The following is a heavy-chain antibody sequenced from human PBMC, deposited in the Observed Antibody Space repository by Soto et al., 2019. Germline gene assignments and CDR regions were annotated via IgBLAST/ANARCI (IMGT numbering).Heavy chain of an antibody. D-gene: IGHD3-22*01. J-gene: IGHJ6*02. V-gene: IGHV3-33*01. CDR3: AREEPFFDSSAYPLYYYAMDV. Sequence: PGGSLRLSCAASGFTFSSYGMHWVRQAPGKGLEWVAVIWYEGGNKYYADSVKGRFTISRDNSKNTLYLEMNSLRAEDTAVYYCAREEPFFDSSAYPLYYYAMDVWGQGTTVTVSS. CDR1: GFTFSSYG. CDR2: IWYEGGNK.